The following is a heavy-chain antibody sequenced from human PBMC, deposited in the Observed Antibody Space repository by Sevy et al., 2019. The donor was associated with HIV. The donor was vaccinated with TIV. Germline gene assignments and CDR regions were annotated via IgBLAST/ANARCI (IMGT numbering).Heavy chain of an antibody. J-gene: IGHJ4*02. V-gene: IGHV3-7*01. CDR2: IKEDGSVE. Sequence: GWSLRLSCAASGFTFSGYWMTWVRQAPGKGLEWVANIKEDGSVEYYVDSVKGRFTISRDNAKNSLFLQLNSLRVEDTAMYYCARDSPGYGAYDYLGQGTLVTVSS. CDR1: GFTFSGYW. D-gene: IGHD5-18*01. CDR3: ARDSPGYGAYDY.